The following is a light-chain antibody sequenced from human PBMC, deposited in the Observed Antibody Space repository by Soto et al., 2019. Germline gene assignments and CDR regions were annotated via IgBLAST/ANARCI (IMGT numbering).Light chain of an antibody. CDR1: SSDVGGYNY. CDR2: EVT. J-gene: IGLJ2*01. Sequence: QSALTQPASVSGSPGQSITISCTGSSSDVGGYNYVSWYQQHPGKAPKLIIYEVTNRPSGVSNRFSGSRSGNTASLTISGVQADYEADYYCSSYKTYNTVVFGGGTKLTVL. V-gene: IGLV2-14*01. CDR3: SSYKTYNTVV.